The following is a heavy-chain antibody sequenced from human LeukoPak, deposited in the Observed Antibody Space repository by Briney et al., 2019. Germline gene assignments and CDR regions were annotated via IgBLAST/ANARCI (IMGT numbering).Heavy chain of an antibody. V-gene: IGHV7-4-1*02. CDR3: ARGPGTTRGDGFDI. Sequence: ASVKVSCKASGYTFSYHAMNWVRQAPGQGLEWMGWIDTNTGDPTYARGFTGRFVFSLDTSVSTAYLQISSLKAEDTAVYFCARGPGTTRGDGFDIWGQGTMVTVSS. CDR1: GYTFSYHA. CDR2: IDTNTGDP. D-gene: IGHD1-14*01. J-gene: IGHJ3*02.